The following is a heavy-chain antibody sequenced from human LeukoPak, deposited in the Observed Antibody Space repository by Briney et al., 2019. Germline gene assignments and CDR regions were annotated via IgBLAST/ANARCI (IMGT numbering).Heavy chain of an antibody. CDR2: IYYSGST. CDR3: ARAPSDSSGYYYYYFDY. CDR1: GGSISSYY. J-gene: IGHJ4*02. V-gene: IGHV4-59*08. Sequence: PSETLSLTCTVSGGSISSYYWSWIRQPPWKGLEWIGYIYYSGSTNYNPSLKSRVTISVDTSKNQFSLKLSSVTAADTAVYYCARAPSDSSGYYYYYFDYWGQGTLVTVSS. D-gene: IGHD3-22*01.